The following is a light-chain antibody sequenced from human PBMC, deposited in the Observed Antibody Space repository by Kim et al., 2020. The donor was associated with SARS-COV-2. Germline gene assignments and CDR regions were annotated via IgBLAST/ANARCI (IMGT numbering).Light chain of an antibody. CDR2: YDT. V-gene: IGLV3-21*04. J-gene: IGLJ3*02. CDR1: DIGTKS. CDR3: QVWDRGSDHWV. Sequence: SYELTQPPSVSEAPGKTATITCGGDDIGTKSVHWYQQKPGQTPVLVIYYDTDRPSGIPERFSASNSGNTATLTVSRVEAGDEADYYCQVWDRGSDHWVFG.